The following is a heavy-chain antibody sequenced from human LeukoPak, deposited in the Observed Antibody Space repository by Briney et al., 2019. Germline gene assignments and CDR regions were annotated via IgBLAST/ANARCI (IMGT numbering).Heavy chain of an antibody. D-gene: IGHD5-12*01. CDR3: ARDGWL. J-gene: IGHJ4*02. Sequence: GRSLRLSCAASGFTFSSYAMHWVRQAPGKGLEWVAVISYDGSNKYYADSVKGRFTISRDNAKNSLYLQMNSLRAEDTAVYYCARDGWLGGQGTLVTVSS. V-gene: IGHV3-30-3*01. CDR2: ISYDGSNK. CDR1: GFTFSSYA.